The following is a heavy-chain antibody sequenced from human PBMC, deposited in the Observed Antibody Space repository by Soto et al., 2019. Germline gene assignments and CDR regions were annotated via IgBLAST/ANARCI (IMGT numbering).Heavy chain of an antibody. J-gene: IGHJ5*02. CDR2: INPSGGST. Sequence: ASVKVSCKASGYTFTSYYMHWVRQAPGQGLEWMGIINPSGGSTSYAQKFQGRVTMTRDTSTSTVYMELSSLRSEDTAVYYCARGAGGSGSYYLPSWFDPWGQGTLGTVS. CDR3: ARGAGGSGSYYLPSWFDP. V-gene: IGHV1-46*01. D-gene: IGHD3-10*01. CDR1: GYTFTSYY.